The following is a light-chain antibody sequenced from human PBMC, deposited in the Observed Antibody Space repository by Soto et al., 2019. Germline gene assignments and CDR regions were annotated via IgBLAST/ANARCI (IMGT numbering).Light chain of an antibody. CDR3: SSYTSSSTRV. CDR1: SSDVGGYNY. CDR2: DVS. V-gene: IGLV2-14*01. Sequence: QSALTQPASVSGSPGQSITISCTGTSSDVGGYNYVSWYQQHPGKAHKLMIYDVSNRLSGVSNRFSGSKSGNTASLTISGLQAEDEADYYCSSYTSSSTRVFGTGTKVTVL. J-gene: IGLJ1*01.